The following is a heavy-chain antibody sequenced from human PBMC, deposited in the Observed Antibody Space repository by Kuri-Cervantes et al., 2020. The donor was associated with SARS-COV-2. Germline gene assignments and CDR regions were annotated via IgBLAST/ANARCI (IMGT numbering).Heavy chain of an antibody. CDR2: IYHSGST. V-gene: IGHV4-38-2*01. Sequence: SQTLSLTCAFYGESFSGYYWGWIRQPPGKGLEWIGSIYHSGSTYYNPSLKSRVTISVDTSKNQFSLKLSSVTAADTAVYYCARQGPTRRTYYFDYWGQGTLVTVSS. CDR1: GESFSGYY. D-gene: IGHD2-8*01. CDR3: ARQGPTRRTYYFDY. J-gene: IGHJ4*02.